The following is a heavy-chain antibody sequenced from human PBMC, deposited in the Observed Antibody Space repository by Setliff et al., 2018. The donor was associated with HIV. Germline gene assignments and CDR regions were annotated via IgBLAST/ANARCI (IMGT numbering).Heavy chain of an antibody. J-gene: IGHJ3*02. CDR3: GAGGYQNAFDI. CDR2: ISAYNGDT. V-gene: IGHV1-18*01. Sequence: ASVKVSCKPSGQSFTNYDIHWLRRASGQGLEWMGWISAYNGDTKYAQKLQGRVTMTTDTSTSTAYMELRSLRSDDTAVYYCGAGGYQNAFDIWGQGTMVTVSS. D-gene: IGHD3-22*01. CDR1: GQSFTNYD.